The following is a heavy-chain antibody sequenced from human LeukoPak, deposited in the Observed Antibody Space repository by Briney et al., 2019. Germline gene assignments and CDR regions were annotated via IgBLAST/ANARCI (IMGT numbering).Heavy chain of an antibody. Sequence: GGSLRLSCAASGLTVSSNYMSWVRQAPGKGLEWVSVIYSGGSTYYADSVKGRFTISRDNSKNTLYLQMNSLRAEDTAVYYCARGSSAYYFDYWGQGTLVTVSS. CDR2: IYSGGST. D-gene: IGHD6-6*01. CDR1: GLTVSSNY. J-gene: IGHJ4*02. V-gene: IGHV3-53*01. CDR3: ARGSSAYYFDY.